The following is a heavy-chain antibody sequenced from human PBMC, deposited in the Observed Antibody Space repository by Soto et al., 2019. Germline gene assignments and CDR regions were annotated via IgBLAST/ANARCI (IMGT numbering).Heavy chain of an antibody. CDR2: IYWNDDK. CDR1: GFSLSTSGVG. CDR3: AHIGDYNLLDS. V-gene: IGHV2-5*01. D-gene: IGHD4-17*01. Sequence: SCPTLVNPTPTLTLTCTFSGFSLSTSGVGVGWMRQPPGKALEWLSLIYWNDDKRYSPSLKSRLTITKDTSKNQVVLTMTDMDPVDTATYYFAHIGDYNLLDSWGQGTLVTVSS. J-gene: IGHJ4*02.